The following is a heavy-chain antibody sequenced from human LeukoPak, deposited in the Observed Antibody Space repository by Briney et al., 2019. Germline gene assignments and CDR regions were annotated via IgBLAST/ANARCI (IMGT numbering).Heavy chain of an antibody. V-gene: IGHV3-23*01. CDR1: GFTFSSYA. CDR2: ISGSGGST. Sequence: PGGSLRLSCAASGFTFSSYAMSWVRQAPGKGLEWVSAISGSGGSTYYVDSVKGRFTISRDNSKNTLYLQMNSLRAEDTAVYYCAKDRRCSGGSCYSWVSWGQGTLVTVSS. CDR3: AKDRRCSGGSCYSWVS. D-gene: IGHD2-15*01. J-gene: IGHJ4*02.